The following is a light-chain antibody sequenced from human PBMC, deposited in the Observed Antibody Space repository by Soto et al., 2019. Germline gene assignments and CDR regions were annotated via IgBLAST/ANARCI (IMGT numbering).Light chain of an antibody. J-gene: IGLJ1*01. CDR1: SSDVGGYNY. Sequence: QSVLTQPASVSGSPGQSITISCTGTSSDVGGYNYVSWYQQHPDKAPKLMIYEVSYRPSGISNRFSGSKSGNTASLTISGLQAEDEADYYCSSYTSSTNYVFGTGTKLTVL. CDR2: EVS. CDR3: SSYTSSTNYV. V-gene: IGLV2-14*01.